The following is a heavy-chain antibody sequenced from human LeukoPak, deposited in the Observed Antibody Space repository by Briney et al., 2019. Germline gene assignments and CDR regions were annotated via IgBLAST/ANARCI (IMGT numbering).Heavy chain of an antibody. D-gene: IGHD5-24*01. CDR3: TRVEVATNLPDY. J-gene: IGHJ4*02. V-gene: IGHV1-2*06. CDR1: GYTFIAYY. Sequence: GAPVKVSCKASGYTFIAYYVHWVRQAPGQGLEWMGRINPNSGGTNYAQNFQGRVTMTRDTSISTVYMELNRLTSDDTAVYYCTRVEVATNLPDYWGQGTLVTVSS. CDR2: INPNSGGT.